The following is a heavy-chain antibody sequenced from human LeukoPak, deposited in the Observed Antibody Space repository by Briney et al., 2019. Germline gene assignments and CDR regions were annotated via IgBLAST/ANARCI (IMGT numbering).Heavy chain of an antibody. V-gene: IGHV1-18*01. D-gene: IGHD5-24*01. J-gene: IGHJ6*02. CDR3: ARGPYVEMVPYYYYGMDV. CDR2: ISAYNGNT. Sequence: GASVKVSCKASGYTFTSYGISWVRQAPGQGLEWMGWISAYNGNTNYAQKLQGRVTMTADTSTSTAYMELRSLRSDDTAVYYCARGPYVEMVPYYYYGMDVWGQGTTVTVSS. CDR1: GYTFTSYG.